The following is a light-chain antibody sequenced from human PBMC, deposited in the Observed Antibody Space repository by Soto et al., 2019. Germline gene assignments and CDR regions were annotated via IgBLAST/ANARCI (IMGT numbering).Light chain of an antibody. Sequence: EIVLTQSPATLSLSPGERATLSCRASQSISRSLAWYQQKPGQAPRLLIYDASNRATGIPARFSGSGSGTDFTLTISSLEPEDFAVYYCQQRSTGPTFGPGTKVDIK. J-gene: IGKJ3*01. CDR1: QSISRS. CDR3: QQRSTGPT. CDR2: DAS. V-gene: IGKV3-11*01.